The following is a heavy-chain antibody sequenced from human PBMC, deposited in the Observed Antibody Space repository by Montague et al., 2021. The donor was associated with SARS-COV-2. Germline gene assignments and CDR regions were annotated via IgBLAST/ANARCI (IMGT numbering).Heavy chain of an antibody. J-gene: IGHJ1*01. D-gene: IGHD1-26*01. CDR3: AHRPRWELLQGEYFQH. Sequence: PALVKPTQTLTLTCTFSGFLLSTSGVGVGWIRQPPGKALEWLALIYWDDDKRYSPSLKSRLTITKDTSKNQVVLTMTNVDPVDTATYYCAHRPRWELLQGEYFQHWGQGTLVTVSS. CDR1: GFLLSTSGVG. CDR2: IYWDDDK. V-gene: IGHV2-5*02.